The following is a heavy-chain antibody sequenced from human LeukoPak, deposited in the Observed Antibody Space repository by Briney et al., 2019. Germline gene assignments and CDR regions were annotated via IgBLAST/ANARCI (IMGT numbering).Heavy chain of an antibody. CDR2: IFPGDSDT. CDR3: ASEDCSGGNCYFDY. CDR1: EYSFATYW. D-gene: IGHD2-15*01. Sequence: GESLKISCKGSEYSFATYWIGWVRQMPGQGLEWMGIIFPGDSDTRYTPSFQGQVTISADKSISTAYLQWSSLKASDAAIYYCASEDCSGGNCYFDYWGQGTLVTVSS. V-gene: IGHV5-51*01. J-gene: IGHJ4*02.